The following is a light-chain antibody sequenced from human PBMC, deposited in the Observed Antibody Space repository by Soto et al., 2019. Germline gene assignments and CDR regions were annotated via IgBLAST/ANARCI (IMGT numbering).Light chain of an antibody. J-gene: IGLJ3*02. Sequence: QSALAQPASVSGSPGQSITISCTGTSSDIGGYNYVSWYQHHPDKAPKLMIYDVRSRPSGVSNLFSGSKSGNTASLTISGLQAEDEADYYCGSYTTSGSLVFGGGTKLTVL. CDR3: GSYTTSGSLV. CDR2: DVR. CDR1: SSDIGGYNY. V-gene: IGLV2-14*03.